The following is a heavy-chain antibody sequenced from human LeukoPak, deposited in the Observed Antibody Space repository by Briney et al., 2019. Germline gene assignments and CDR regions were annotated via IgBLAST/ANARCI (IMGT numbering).Heavy chain of an antibody. CDR3: ASGSRDGYNSDAFDI. CDR2: IYYSGST. J-gene: IGHJ3*02. Sequence: ETLSLTCTVSGGSISSYYWSWIRQPPGKGLERMGYIYYSGSTNYNPSLKSRVTISVDTSKNQFSLKLSSVTAADTAVYYCASGSRDGYNSDAFDIWGQGTMVTVSS. V-gene: IGHV4-59*01. D-gene: IGHD5-24*01. CDR1: GGSISSYY.